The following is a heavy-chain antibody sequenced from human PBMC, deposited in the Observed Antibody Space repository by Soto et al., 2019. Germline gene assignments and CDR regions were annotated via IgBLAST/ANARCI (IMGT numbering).Heavy chain of an antibody. J-gene: IGHJ3*02. V-gene: IGHV3-15*01. D-gene: IGHD3-16*01. CDR1: GFTFSNAW. CDR3: TPQQGNYDYIWGSYAGAFDI. Sequence: EVQLVESGGGLVKPGGSLRLSCAASGFTFSNAWMSWVRQAPGKGLEWVGRIKSKTDGGTTDYAAPVKGRFIISRDDSKNTLYLQMNSLKTEDTAVYYCTPQQGNYDYIWGSYAGAFDIWGQGTMVTVSS. CDR2: IKSKTDGGTT.